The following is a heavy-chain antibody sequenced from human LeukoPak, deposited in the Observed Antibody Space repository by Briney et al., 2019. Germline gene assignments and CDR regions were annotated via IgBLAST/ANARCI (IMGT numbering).Heavy chain of an antibody. Sequence: GGSLRLSCAASGFTFSSYGMHWVRLAPGKGLDWVAFVRYDGNNPYYSASVKGRFTISRDNSKNTVLLQMNNLRLEDAAVYYCARGSRYGDYPYYCDFWGQGTLVTVSS. CDR2: VRYDGNNP. V-gene: IGHV3-30*02. CDR1: GFTFSSYG. D-gene: IGHD4-17*01. J-gene: IGHJ4*02. CDR3: ARGSRYGDYPYYCDF.